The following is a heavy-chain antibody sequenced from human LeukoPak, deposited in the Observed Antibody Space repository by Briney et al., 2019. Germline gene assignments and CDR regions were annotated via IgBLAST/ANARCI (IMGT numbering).Heavy chain of an antibody. V-gene: IGHV4-39*02. CDR1: GGSISSSSYY. J-gene: IGHJ3*02. CDR3: ARDLIQDAFDI. Sequence: SETLSLTSAVSGGSISSSSYYWGWIRQPPGKGLEWIGSIYYSGSTYYNPSLKSRVTISVDTSKKQFSLTLSSVTAADTAVYYCARDLIQDAFDIWGQGTMVTVSS. CDR2: IYYSGST.